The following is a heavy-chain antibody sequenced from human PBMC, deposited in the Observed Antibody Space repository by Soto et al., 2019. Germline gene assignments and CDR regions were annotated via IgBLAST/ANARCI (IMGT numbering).Heavy chain of an antibody. V-gene: IGHV1-8*01. Sequence: ASVKVSCKASGYTFTSYDINWVRQATGQGLEWMGWMNPNSGNTGYAQKFQGRVTITRDTSASTAYMELTSLRSEDTAVYYCARDLGGWPDYWGQGTLVTVSS. J-gene: IGHJ4*02. CDR3: ARDLGGWPDY. D-gene: IGHD2-15*01. CDR2: MNPNSGNT. CDR1: GYTFTSYD.